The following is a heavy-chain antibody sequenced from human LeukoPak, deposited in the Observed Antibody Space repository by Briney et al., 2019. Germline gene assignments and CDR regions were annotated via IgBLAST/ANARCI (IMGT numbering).Heavy chain of an antibody. V-gene: IGHV1-8*02. J-gene: IGHJ6*02. D-gene: IGHD5-12*01. Sequence: ASVKVSCKASGYTFTGYYMHWVRQAPGQGLEWMGWMNPNSGNTGYAQKFQGRVTMTRNTSISTAYMELSSLRSEDTAVYYCARSMATLYYYYGMDVWGQGTTVTVSS. CDR3: ARSMATLYYYYGMDV. CDR1: GYTFTGYY. CDR2: MNPNSGNT.